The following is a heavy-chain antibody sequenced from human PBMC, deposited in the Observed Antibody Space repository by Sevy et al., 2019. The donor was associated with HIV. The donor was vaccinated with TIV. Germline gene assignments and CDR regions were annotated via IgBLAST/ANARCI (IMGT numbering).Heavy chain of an antibody. CDR3: ARVFSSYYFDY. V-gene: IGHV3-30*06. J-gene: IGHJ4*02. Sequence: LSLTCAASGFTFGSYGMHWVRQAPGKGLEWVAYISYDRSDKNYADSVKGRFTISRDNSKNTVFLQLNSLRPEDTAVYYCARVFSSYYFDYWGQRTLVTVSS. CDR1: GFTFGSYG. CDR2: ISYDRSDK.